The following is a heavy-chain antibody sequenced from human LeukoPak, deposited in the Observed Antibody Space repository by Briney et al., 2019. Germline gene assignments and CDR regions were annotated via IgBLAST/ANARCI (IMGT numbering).Heavy chain of an antibody. Sequence: GGSLRLSCAASGFTFSSHGMHWVRQAPGKGLEWVSFIYSDGSTYYADSVKGRFTISRDNSKNTLYLQMNSLRAEDTAVYYCTKEGLPSGSSWSAWFDPWGQGTLVTVSS. CDR3: TKEGLPSGSSWSAWFDP. J-gene: IGHJ5*02. CDR2: IYSDGST. CDR1: GFTFSSHG. V-gene: IGHV3-NL1*01. D-gene: IGHD3-10*01.